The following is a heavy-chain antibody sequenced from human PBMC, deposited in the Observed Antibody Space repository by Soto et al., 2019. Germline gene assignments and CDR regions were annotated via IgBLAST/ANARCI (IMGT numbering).Heavy chain of an antibody. J-gene: IGHJ3*01. V-gene: IGHV3-9*01. CDR1: GFTFDDYA. CDR2: ISWNSGNK. CDR3: AKDMGPSPRPPDSLDV. D-gene: IGHD3-16*01. Sequence: EVQLVESGGDLVQPGRSLRLSCAASGFTFDDYAMHWVRQAPGKGLEWVSGISWNSGNKGYADSVKGRFTISRDNAKNFLYLEMNSVRADDTAVYYCAKDMGPSPRPPDSLDVWGQGTMVTVSS.